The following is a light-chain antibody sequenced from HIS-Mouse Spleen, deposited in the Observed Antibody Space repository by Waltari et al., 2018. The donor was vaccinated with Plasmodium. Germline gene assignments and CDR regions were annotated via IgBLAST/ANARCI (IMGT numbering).Light chain of an antibody. CDR1: QSISSY. J-gene: IGKJ1*01. V-gene: IGKV1-39*01. Sequence: DIQMTQSPSSLSASVGDRVTITCRASQSISSYLNWYQQKPGKAPKLLIYAASSLQSGVPSRFSGSGSRTEFTLTISSLQPEDFATYYCQQSYSTPWTFGQGTKVEIK. CDR3: QQSYSTPWT. CDR2: AAS.